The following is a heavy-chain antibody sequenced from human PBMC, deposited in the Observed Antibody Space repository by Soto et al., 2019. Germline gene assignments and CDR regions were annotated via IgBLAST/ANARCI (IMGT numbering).Heavy chain of an antibody. J-gene: IGHJ6*04. CDR3: ARGHISSPSVYV. D-gene: IGHD2-21*01. Sequence: GASVEVSSKASGYTFTSYDINWGRQATGQGLEWMGWMNPNSGNTGYAQKFQGRVTMTRNTSISTDYMELSSLRSEDTAAYHCARGHISSPSVYVWGKGTTVPVSP. CDR1: GYTFTSYD. CDR2: MNPNSGNT. V-gene: IGHV1-8*01.